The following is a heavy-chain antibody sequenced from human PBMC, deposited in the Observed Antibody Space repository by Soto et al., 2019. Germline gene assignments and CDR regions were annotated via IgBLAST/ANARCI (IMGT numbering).Heavy chain of an antibody. J-gene: IGHJ5*02. V-gene: IGHV4-34*01. CDR3: ARVRRDLSGSYYP. CDR1: GVSFSNYY. D-gene: IGHD1-26*01. CDR2: INHSEST. Sequence: QVQLQQWGAGLLKASDTLSLTCAVYGVSFSNYYWRWIRQPPGKGLEWIGEINHSESTKYNPALKSRVTIPLDTTNNPFSLKLTPVTDADTAVYYCARVRRDLSGSYYPWAHGTLVTVSS.